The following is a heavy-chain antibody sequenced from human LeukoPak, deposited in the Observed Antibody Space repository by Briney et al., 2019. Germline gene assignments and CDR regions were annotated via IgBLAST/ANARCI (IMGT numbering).Heavy chain of an antibody. D-gene: IGHD3-22*01. CDR2: INPTGTRT. CDR1: GYTFINHW. V-gene: IGHV1-46*01. CDR3: ASSLYYYDSSGYYAFDY. Sequence: ASVKVSCKASGYTFINHWMHWVRQAPGQGLEWVGLINPTGTRTLYAQKFQGRITLTRDMSATTAYMELSSLRSEDTAVYYCASSLYYYDSSGYYAFDYWGQGTLVTVSS. J-gene: IGHJ4*02.